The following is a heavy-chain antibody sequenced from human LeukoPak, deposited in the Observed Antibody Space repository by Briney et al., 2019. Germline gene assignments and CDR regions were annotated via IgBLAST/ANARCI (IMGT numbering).Heavy chain of an antibody. CDR1: GFTFTSYT. V-gene: IGHV3-21*04. CDR3: ARDSIRVQTGTTP. CDR2: ISSSSTYI. Sequence: GGSLRLSCAASGFTFTSYTMTWVRQAPGKGLEWVSSISSSSTYIYYADSVKGRFTISRDNAKISLYLQMNSLRVEDTAVYYCARDSIRVQTGTTPWGRGTLVTVSS. D-gene: IGHD1-1*01. J-gene: IGHJ5*02.